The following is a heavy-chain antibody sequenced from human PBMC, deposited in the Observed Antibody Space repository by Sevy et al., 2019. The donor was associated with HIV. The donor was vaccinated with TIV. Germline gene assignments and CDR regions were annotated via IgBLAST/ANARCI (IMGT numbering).Heavy chain of an antibody. D-gene: IGHD1-26*01. CDR3: TAEVGASDFDY. J-gene: IGHJ4*02. Sequence: GGSLRLSCAASGFTFSNAWMSWVRQAPGKGLEWVGRIKSKTDGATRDFAAPVKGRLLIARDDSRYTVYLQMNSLKTEDTAVYYCTAEVGASDFDYWGQGTLVTVSS. CDR1: GFTFSNAW. V-gene: IGHV3-15*01. CDR2: IKSKTDGATR.